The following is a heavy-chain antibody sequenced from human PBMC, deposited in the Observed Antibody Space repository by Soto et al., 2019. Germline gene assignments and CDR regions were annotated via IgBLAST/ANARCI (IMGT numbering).Heavy chain of an antibody. J-gene: IGHJ4*02. Sequence: VQLVESGGGVVQPGRSLRLSCAASGFTFSSYGMHWVRQAPGKGLEWVAVIWYDGSNKYYADSVKGRFTISRDNSKNTLYLQMNSLRAEDTAVYYCARARTGTKFDYWGQGTLVTVSS. V-gene: IGHV3-33*01. CDR2: IWYDGSNK. D-gene: IGHD1-7*01. CDR1: GFTFSSYG. CDR3: ARARTGTKFDY.